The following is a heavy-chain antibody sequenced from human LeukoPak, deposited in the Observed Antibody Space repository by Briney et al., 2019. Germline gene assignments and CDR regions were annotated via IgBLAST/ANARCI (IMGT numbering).Heavy chain of an antibody. CDR3: ARGGGYYDSSGYPVDY. CDR1: GGTFSSYA. J-gene: IGHJ4*02. CDR2: IIPIFGTA. Sequence: SVKVSCQASGGTFSSYAISWVRQAPGQGLEWMGGIIPIFGTADYAQKFQGRVTISADEATSTAYMELSSLRAEDTAVYYCARGGGYYDSSGYPVDYWGQGTLVTVSS. D-gene: IGHD3-22*01. V-gene: IGHV1-69*01.